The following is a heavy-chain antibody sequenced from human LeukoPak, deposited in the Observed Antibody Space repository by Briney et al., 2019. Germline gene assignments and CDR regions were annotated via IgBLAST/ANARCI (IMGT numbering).Heavy chain of an antibody. V-gene: IGHV3-9*01. D-gene: IGHD6-19*01. CDR3: AKDMSVAGAVGYFDL. J-gene: IGHJ2*01. CDR1: GFTFDDYA. CDR2: ISWNSGSI. Sequence: SLRLSCAAPGFTFDDYAMHWVRQAPGKGLEWVSGISWNSGSIGYADSVKGRFTISRDNAKNSLYLQMNSLRAEDTALYYCAKDMSVAGAVGYFDLWGRGTLVTVSS.